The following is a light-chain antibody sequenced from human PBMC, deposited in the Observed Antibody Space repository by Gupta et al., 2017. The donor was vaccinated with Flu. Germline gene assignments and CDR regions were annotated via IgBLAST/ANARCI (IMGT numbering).Light chain of an antibody. V-gene: IGKV3-15*01. Sequence: PAALSGSPVDRATLACRASDSVGINLAWYQEKTGASPRLLIYDASTRATRVSARFSGSGSGTEFTLTISSRQSEDDAVYYCRHEDHWLRAFGQGTKVDIK. CDR3: RHEDHWLRA. CDR2: DAS. J-gene: IGKJ1*01. CDR1: DSVGIN.